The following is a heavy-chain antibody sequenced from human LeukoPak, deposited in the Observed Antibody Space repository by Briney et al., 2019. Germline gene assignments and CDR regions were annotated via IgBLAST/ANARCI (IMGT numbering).Heavy chain of an antibody. V-gene: IGHV4-59*01. CDR2: IYYSGGT. J-gene: IGHJ3*02. CDR1: GGSLSSYY. Sequence: SSETLSLTCTVSGGSLSSYYWSWIRQTPGKGLEWIGNIYYSGGTKYNPSLKSRVTISVDTSKNQFSLTLNSVTAADTAVYYCARDFSAAFDIWGQGTMVTVSS. D-gene: IGHD2/OR15-2a*01. CDR3: ARDFSAAFDI.